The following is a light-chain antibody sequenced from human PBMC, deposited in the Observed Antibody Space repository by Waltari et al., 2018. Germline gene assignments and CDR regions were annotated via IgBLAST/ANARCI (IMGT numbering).Light chain of an antibody. CDR1: TGAVTTDNS. Sequence: QAVVTQEPSLTVTPGGTVTPTCGSSTGAVTTDNSPYWFHPKPGQAPKTLIYDTTDRHSWSPARFSGSLVGDKAALTLSGAQPEDEADYYCFLSYSGARVFGVGTKLTVL. V-gene: IGLV7-46*01. J-gene: IGLJ3*02. CDR3: FLSYSGARV. CDR2: DTT.